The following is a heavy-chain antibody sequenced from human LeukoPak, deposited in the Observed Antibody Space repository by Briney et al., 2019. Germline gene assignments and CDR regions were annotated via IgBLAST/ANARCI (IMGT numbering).Heavy chain of an antibody. CDR2: INPNSGGT. V-gene: IGHV1-2*02. J-gene: IGHJ6*03. CDR1: GYTFTGYY. CDR3: ARGREDTIFIYYYYMDV. Sequence: ASVKVSCKASGYTFTGYYMHWVRQAPGQGLEWMGWINPNSGGTNYAQKFQGRVTMTRDTSISTAYVELSRLRSDDTAVYYCARGREDTIFIYYYYMDVWGKGTTVTVSS. D-gene: IGHD3-3*01.